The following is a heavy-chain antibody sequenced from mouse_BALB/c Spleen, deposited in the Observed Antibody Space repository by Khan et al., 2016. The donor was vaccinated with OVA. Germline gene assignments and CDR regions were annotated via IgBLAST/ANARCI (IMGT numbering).Heavy chain of an antibody. J-gene: IGHJ3*01. D-gene: IGHD1-1*02. Sequence: EVQLQESGPELVKPGASVKMSCKASGYTFTSYVMHWVKQKPGLGLEWIGYVYPFNDDTKYNEKFKGKATLTSDKSSNTAYMELSSLTSEDSVVYYCAPVGRYYVSFAYWGQGTLVTVSA. CDR3: APVGRYYVSFAY. CDR1: GYTFTSYV. V-gene: IGHV1S136*01. CDR2: VYPFNDDT.